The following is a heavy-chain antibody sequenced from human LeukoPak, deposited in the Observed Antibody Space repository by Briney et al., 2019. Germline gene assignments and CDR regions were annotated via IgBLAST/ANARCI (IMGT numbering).Heavy chain of an antibody. J-gene: IGHJ5*02. CDR3: ATGDYNWFAP. D-gene: IGHD7-27*01. CDR1: GGSISSSNW. Sequence: SGTLSLTCAVSGGSISSSNWWSWVRQPPGKGLEWIGEIYHSGSTNYNPSLKSRVTISIDKSNHQFSLKLISVTAADTAVYYCATGDYNWFAPWGQGTLVTVSS. CDR2: IYHSGST. V-gene: IGHV4-4*02.